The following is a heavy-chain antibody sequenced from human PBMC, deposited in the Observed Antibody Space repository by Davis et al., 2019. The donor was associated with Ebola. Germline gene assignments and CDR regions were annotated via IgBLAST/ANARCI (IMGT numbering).Heavy chain of an antibody. Sequence: PGGSLRLSCAASGFTFSNYWMHWVRQAPGKGLEWVARINGDGTRTSHADSVKGRFTISRDNGKNMVYLQMNSLRAEDTAVYYCSRAPTTVVGPKGDFDYWGQGTLVTVSS. CDR2: INGDGTRT. J-gene: IGHJ4*02. CDR3: SRAPTTVVGPKGDFDY. V-gene: IGHV3-74*01. D-gene: IGHD2-21*01. CDR1: GFTFSNYW.